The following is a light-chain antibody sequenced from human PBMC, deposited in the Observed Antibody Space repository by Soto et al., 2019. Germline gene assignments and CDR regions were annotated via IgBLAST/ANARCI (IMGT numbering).Light chain of an antibody. J-gene: IGLJ2*01. CDR2: SNN. V-gene: IGLV1-44*01. Sequence: QYVLTQPPSASGTPGQRVTISCSGSSSNIGNNTVNWYQQLPGTAPKLLIYSNNQRPSGVPDRFSGSKSGTSASLAISGLQSEDEADYFCAAWDDSLNGLVFGGGTKLTVL. CDR3: AAWDDSLNGLV. CDR1: SSNIGNNT.